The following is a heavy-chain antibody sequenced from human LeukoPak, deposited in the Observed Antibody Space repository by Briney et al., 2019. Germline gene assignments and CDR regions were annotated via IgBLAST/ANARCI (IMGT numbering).Heavy chain of an antibody. J-gene: IGHJ6*04. CDR3: ARGVLTMDV. CDR1: GGSFSGYY. Sequence: PSETLSLTCAVYGGSFSGYYWSWIRQPPGKGLEWIGEINHSGSTNYNPPLKSRVTISVDTSKNQFSLKLSSVTAADTAVYYCARGVLTMDVWGKGTTVTVSS. V-gene: IGHV4-34*01. CDR2: INHSGST. D-gene: IGHD4/OR15-4a*01.